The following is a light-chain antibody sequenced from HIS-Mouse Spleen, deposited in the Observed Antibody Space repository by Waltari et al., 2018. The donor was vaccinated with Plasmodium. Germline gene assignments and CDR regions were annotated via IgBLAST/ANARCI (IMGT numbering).Light chain of an antibody. CDR2: DVS. CDR3: CSYAGSYTLV. V-gene: IGLV2-11*01. CDR1: SSDVGGYNY. J-gene: IGLJ2*01. Sequence: QSALTQPRSVSGSPGQSVTISCTGTSSDVGGYNYVSWYQQNPGKAPQLMIYDVSKRPSWVPDRFSGSKSGNTASLTISGLQAEDEADYYCCSYAGSYTLVFGGGTKLTVL.